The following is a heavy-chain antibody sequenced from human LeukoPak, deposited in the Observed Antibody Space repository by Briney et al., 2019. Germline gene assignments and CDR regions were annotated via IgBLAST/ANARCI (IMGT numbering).Heavy chain of an antibody. V-gene: IGHV3-23*01. CDR3: AREGGYSYAYGY. J-gene: IGHJ4*02. D-gene: IGHD5-18*01. Sequence: GGSLRLSCAASGFTFSSYAMSWVRQAPGKGLEWVSAISGSGGSTYYADSVKGRFTISRDNAKNSLYLQMNSLRAEDAAVYYCAREGGYSYAYGYWGQGTLVTVSS. CDR2: ISGSGGST. CDR1: GFTFSSYA.